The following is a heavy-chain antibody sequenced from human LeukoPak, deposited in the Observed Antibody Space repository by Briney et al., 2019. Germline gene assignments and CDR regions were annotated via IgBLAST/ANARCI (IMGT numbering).Heavy chain of an antibody. V-gene: IGHV4-34*01. J-gene: IGHJ6*02. Sequence: SETLSLTCAVYGGSFSGYYWSWIRQPPGKGVEWSGEINHSGSTNYNPSLKSRVTISVDTSKNQFSLKLSSVTAADTAVYYCAGGYYGSGSYYIRYYYYYGMDVWGQGTTVTVSS. CDR2: INHSGST. CDR3: AGGYYGSGSYYIRYYYYYGMDV. D-gene: IGHD3-10*01. CDR1: GGSFSGYY.